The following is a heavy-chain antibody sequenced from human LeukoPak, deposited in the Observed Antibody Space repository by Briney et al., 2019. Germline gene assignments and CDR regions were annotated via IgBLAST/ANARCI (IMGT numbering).Heavy chain of an antibody. Sequence: KTSETLSLTCTVSGGSISSYYWSWIRQPPGKGLEWIGYIYYSGSTNYNPSLKSRVTISVDTSKNQFSLKLSSVTAADTAVYYCASSFKSTVTTLDYRGQGTLVTVSS. V-gene: IGHV4-59*01. D-gene: IGHD4-11*01. CDR2: IYYSGST. CDR1: GGSISSYY. J-gene: IGHJ4*02. CDR3: ASSFKSTVTTLDY.